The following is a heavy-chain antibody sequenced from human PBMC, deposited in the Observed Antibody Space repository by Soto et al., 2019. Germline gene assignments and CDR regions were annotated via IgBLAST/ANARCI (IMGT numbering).Heavy chain of an antibody. CDR2: IIPKLGAT. V-gene: IGHV1-69*01. CDR1: GGPFSTYS. D-gene: IGHD3-22*01. Sequence: QVQLVQSGAEVKKPGSSVNVSCRASGGPFSTYSITWVRQAPGQGLEWVGGIIPKLGATNYAQKFQGRVTITADASTGTVYMEMISLKFDDTAVYYCARDPLGGGYYGWGQGTLVTISS. J-gene: IGHJ4*02. CDR3: ARDPLGGGYYG.